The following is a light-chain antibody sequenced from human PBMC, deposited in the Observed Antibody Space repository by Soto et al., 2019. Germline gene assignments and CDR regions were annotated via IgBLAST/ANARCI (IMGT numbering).Light chain of an antibody. CDR2: ATS. CDR1: QGISNY. Sequence: DIQLTQSPSFLSASVGDRVTITCRASQGISNYLAWYQQKPGKAPNLLIYATSPLQSGVPSRFSGSGSETEFTLTISSLQHEAFATYYCQQLRSYPLTFGGGTNVEIK. J-gene: IGKJ4*01. CDR3: QQLRSYPLT. V-gene: IGKV1-9*01.